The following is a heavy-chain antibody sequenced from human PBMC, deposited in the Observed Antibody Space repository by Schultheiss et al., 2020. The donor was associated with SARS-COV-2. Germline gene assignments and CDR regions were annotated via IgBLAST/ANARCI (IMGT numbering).Heavy chain of an antibody. CDR1: GFTVSSNY. V-gene: IGHV3-21*01. D-gene: IGHD2-2*01. CDR2: ISSSSSYI. Sequence: GGSLRLSCAASGFTVSSNYMSWVRQAPGKGLEWVSSISSSSSYIYYADSVKGRFTISRDNSKNTLYLQMNSLRVGDTAVYYCARTIPWDCSSTSCRNDAFDIWGQGTMVTVSS. CDR3: ARTIPWDCSSTSCRNDAFDI. J-gene: IGHJ3*02.